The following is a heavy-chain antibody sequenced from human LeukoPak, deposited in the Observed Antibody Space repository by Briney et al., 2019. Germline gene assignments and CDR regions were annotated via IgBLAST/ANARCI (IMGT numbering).Heavy chain of an antibody. Sequence: PSETLSLTCTVSGGSISSYYWSWVRQPPGKGLEWIGYIYYSGSTNYNPSLKSRVTISVDTSKNQFSLKLSSVTAADTAVYYCARHNPQDYGGNSSFDYWGQGTLVTVSS. CDR2: IYYSGST. CDR1: GGSISSYY. CDR3: ARHNPQDYGGNSSFDY. V-gene: IGHV4-59*08. D-gene: IGHD4-23*01. J-gene: IGHJ4*02.